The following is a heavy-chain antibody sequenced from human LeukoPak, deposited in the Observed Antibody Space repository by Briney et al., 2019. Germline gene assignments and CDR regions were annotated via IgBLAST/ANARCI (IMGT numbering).Heavy chain of an antibody. J-gene: IGHJ4*02. V-gene: IGHV3-74*01. D-gene: IGHD6-13*01. CDR3: VGAAADTTPRP. CDR2: VSNDGSST. CDR1: GFTLSNYW. Sequence: GGSLRLSCAASGFTLSNYWMHWVRQGPGKGLVWVSRVSNDGSSTAYADSVGGRFTISRDNAKNTLYPQMNSLRAEDTAVYYCVGAAADTTPRPWGQGTLVTVSS.